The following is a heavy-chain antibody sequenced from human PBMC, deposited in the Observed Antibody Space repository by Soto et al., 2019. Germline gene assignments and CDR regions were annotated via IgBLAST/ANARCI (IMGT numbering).Heavy chain of an antibody. D-gene: IGHD3-22*01. Sequence: PTLVNPTQTLTLTCTFSGFSLSTSGVCVGWIRQPPEKALEWLALIYWDDDKRYIPSLKSRPTITKDTSKNQVVLTITNIDPVDTDSFSCAHFTYFYVISGYYSRAEYFQNLGQGTLVPVSS. CDR2: IYWDDDK. V-gene: IGHV2-5*02. J-gene: IGHJ1*01. CDR3: AHFTYFYVISGYYSRAEYFQN. CDR1: GFSLSTSGVC.